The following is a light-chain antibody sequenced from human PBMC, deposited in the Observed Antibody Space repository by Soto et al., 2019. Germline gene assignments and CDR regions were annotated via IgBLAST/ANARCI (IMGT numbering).Light chain of an antibody. V-gene: IGLV2-14*01. CDR2: DVS. CDR1: SSNVGGYKY. CDR3: SSYTSSSHCV. Sequence: QSALTQPASVSGSPGQSITISCTGTSSNVGGYKYVSWYQQYPGKAPKLMMYDVSNRPSGVSNRFSGSKSGNTASLTISGLQAEDEADYYCSSYTSSSHCVFGTGTKVTV. J-gene: IGLJ1*01.